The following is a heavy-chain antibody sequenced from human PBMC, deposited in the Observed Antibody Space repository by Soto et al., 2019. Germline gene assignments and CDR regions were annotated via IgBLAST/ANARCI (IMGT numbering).Heavy chain of an antibody. Sequence: SPTLSLTCAISGDSVSSNSAAWNWIRQSPSRGLEWLGRPYYRSKWYNDYAVSVKSRITINPDTSKNQFSLQLNSVTPEDTAVYYCARGYDYVWGSYRPLYYFDYWGQGTLVTVSS. CDR1: GDSVSSNSAA. CDR3: ARGYDYVWGSYRPLYYFDY. CDR2: PYYRSKWYN. J-gene: IGHJ4*02. D-gene: IGHD3-16*02. V-gene: IGHV6-1*01.